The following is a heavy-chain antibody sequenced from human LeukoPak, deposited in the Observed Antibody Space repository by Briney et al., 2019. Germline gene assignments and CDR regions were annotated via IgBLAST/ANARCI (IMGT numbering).Heavy chain of an antibody. J-gene: IGHJ4*02. Sequence: PGGSLRLSCAASGFTFSSYWMSWVRQAPGKGLEWVANIKQDGSEKYYVDSVKGRFTISRDNAKNSLYLQMNSLRAEDTAVYYCAREGGWESYYFDYWGQGTLVTVSS. V-gene: IGHV3-7*01. CDR3: AREGGWESYYFDY. CDR2: IKQDGSEK. CDR1: GFTFSSYW. D-gene: IGHD6-19*01.